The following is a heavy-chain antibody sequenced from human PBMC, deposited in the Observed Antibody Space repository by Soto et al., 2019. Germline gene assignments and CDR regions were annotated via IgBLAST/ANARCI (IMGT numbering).Heavy chain of an antibody. CDR3: ARDRYYDSSGYYYPAAFDI. CDR1: GFTFSSYS. V-gene: IGHV3-21*01. CDR2: ISSISTYI. D-gene: IGHD3-22*01. Sequence: GGSLRLSCAASGFTFSSYSMNWVRQAPGRGLEWVSSISSISTYIYYADSVKGRFTISRDNAKNSLYLQMNSLRAEDTAVYYCARDRYYDSSGYYYPAAFDIWGQGTMVTVSS. J-gene: IGHJ3*02.